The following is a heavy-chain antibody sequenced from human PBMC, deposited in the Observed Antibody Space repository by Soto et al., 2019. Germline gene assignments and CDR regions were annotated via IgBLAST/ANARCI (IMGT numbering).Heavy chain of an antibody. CDR1: GYTFTDYG. J-gene: IGHJ3*02. Sequence: QVQLVQSGSEVKTPGASVKCSLHASGYTFTDYGINWVRQAPGQGLEWMAGISAYHGTTHHGQNVQGIVTMTTDTSTSTAYMELRSRRSDDTAVYYCARAGWNYGPGAFDTWGQGTMVTVSS. V-gene: IGHV1-18*04. CDR3: ARAGWNYGPGAFDT. CDR2: ISAYHGTT. D-gene: IGHD1-7*01.